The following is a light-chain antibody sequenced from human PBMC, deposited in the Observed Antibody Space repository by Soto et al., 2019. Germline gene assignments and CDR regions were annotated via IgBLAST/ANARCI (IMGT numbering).Light chain of an antibody. V-gene: IGKV3-15*01. CDR3: LQDYNYPRT. CDR1: QSVSSN. CDR2: DAS. J-gene: IGKJ1*01. Sequence: EIVMTQSPATLSVTQGERATLSCRASQSVSSNLAWHQQKPGQAPRILMYDASTRATGIPARFSGSGSGTEFTLTISSLQPEDFATYYCLQDYNYPRTFGQGTKV.